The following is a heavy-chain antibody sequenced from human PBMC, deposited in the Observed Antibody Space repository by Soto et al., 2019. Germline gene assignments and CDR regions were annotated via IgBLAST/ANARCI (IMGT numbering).Heavy chain of an antibody. CDR2: LDPEDGET. J-gene: IGHJ4*02. V-gene: IGHV1-24*01. CDR1: GYTLTELS. CDR3: ATDAYSSGWYFYFDY. D-gene: IGHD6-19*01. Sequence: ASVKVSCKVSGYTLTELSMHWVRQAPGKGLEWMGGLDPEDGETIYAQKFQGRVTMTEDTSTDTAYMELSSLRSEDTAVYYCATDAYSSGWYFYFDYWGQGTLVTVSS.